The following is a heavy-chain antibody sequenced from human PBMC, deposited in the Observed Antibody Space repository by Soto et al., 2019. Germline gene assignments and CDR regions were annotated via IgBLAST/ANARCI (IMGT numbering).Heavy chain of an antibody. CDR3: ARGLRDIVVVPAAMMYYYGMDV. D-gene: IGHD2-2*01. CDR1: GGSISSGGYY. J-gene: IGHJ6*02. V-gene: IGHV4-31*03. Sequence: QVQLQESGPGLVKPSQTLSLTCTVSGGSISSGGYYWSWIRQHPGKGLEWIGYIYYSGSTYYNPSLQSRVTISVDTSKNQFSLKLSSVTAADTAVYYCARGLRDIVVVPAAMMYYYGMDVWGQGTTVTVSS. CDR2: IYYSGST.